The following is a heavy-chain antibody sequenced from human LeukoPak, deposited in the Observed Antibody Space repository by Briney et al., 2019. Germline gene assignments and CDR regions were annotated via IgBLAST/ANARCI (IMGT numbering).Heavy chain of an antibody. CDR2: INPSGGST. V-gene: IGHV1-46*01. D-gene: IGHD4-17*01. CDR1: GYTFTGYY. Sequence: ASVKVSCKASGYTFTGYYMHWVRQAPGQGLEWMGIINPSGGSTSYAQKFQGRVTMTRDMSTSTVYMELSSLRSEDTAVYYCARVTVTSMYMDVWGKGTTVTVSS. J-gene: IGHJ6*03. CDR3: ARVTVTSMYMDV.